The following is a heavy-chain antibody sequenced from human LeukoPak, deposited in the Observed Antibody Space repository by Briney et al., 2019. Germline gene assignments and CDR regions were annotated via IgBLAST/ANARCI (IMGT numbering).Heavy chain of an antibody. D-gene: IGHD2-21*02. CDR3: AKDEGSSCGGDCPLDC. CDR2: ISYDGSDK. J-gene: IGHJ4*02. Sequence: GGSLRLSCATSGFTFSNYGFHWVRQAPGKGLEWVAVISYDGSDKYYADSVKGRFTISRDNSKKTLYLQVNSLRPEDTAVYYCAKDEGSSCGGDCPLDCWGQGTLVTVSS. V-gene: IGHV3-30*18. CDR1: GFTFSNYG.